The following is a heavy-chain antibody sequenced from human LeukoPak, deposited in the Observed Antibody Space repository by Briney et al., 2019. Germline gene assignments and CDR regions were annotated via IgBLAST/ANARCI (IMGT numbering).Heavy chain of an antibody. Sequence: VGSLRLSREGSGFIFSGAWMSWVRQVPGRGLEWGAGLKSREDGGTTAYAAPVNGRFTISRDESKNTLSLQMNSLKTEHTAVYYCTTDDYYSDTPFGPNPFDFWGQGTTVIVSS. CDR3: TTDDYYSDTPFGPNPFDF. CDR1: GFIFSGAW. CDR2: LKSREDGGTT. V-gene: IGHV3-15*01. D-gene: IGHD2-21*02. J-gene: IGHJ3*01.